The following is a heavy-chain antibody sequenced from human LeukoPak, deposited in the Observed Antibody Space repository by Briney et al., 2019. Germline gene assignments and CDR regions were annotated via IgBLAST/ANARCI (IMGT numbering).Heavy chain of an antibody. V-gene: IGHV3-74*01. J-gene: IGHJ4*02. CDR3: VIDLGDYNDF. CDR2: INTQGTYT. Sequence: PGGSLRLSCAVSGITFSSYWMHWVRQDPGRGLLWVSRINTQGTYTNYADSVKGRFTISRDNAKNTLYLQMSSLRADDTAVYYCVIDLGDYNDFWGQGPLVSVSS. D-gene: IGHD2-15*01. CDR1: GITFSSYW.